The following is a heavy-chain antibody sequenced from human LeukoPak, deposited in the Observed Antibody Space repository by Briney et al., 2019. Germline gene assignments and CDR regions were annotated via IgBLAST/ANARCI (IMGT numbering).Heavy chain of an antibody. Sequence: SETLSLTCTVSGGSISSSSYYWGWIRQPPGKGLERIGYIYYSGSAYYNPSLKSRVTVSVDTSKNHFSLKLSSVTAADTAVYYCARHSGTYYADFDSWGQGTLVTVSS. CDR2: IYYSGSA. CDR1: GGSISSSSYY. J-gene: IGHJ4*02. D-gene: IGHD1-26*01. CDR3: ARHSGTYYADFDS. V-gene: IGHV4-39*01.